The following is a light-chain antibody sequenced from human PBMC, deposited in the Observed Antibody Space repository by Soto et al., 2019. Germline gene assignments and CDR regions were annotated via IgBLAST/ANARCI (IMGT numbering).Light chain of an antibody. V-gene: IGKV3-11*01. CDR2: DAS. J-gene: IGKJ5*01. CDR3: QQRSNWPPT. CDR1: QTVSSY. Sequence: EIVLTQSPATLSLSPGKIATLSCRASQTVSSYLAWYQQKPGQAPRLLIYDASNRATGIPARFSGSGSGTDFTLSISSLEPEDFAVYYCQQRSNWPPTFGQGTRLEIK.